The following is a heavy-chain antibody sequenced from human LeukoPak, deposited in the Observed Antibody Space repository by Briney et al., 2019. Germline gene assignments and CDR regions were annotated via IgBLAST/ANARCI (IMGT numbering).Heavy chain of an antibody. V-gene: IGHV3-23*01. CDR2: ISGSGGST. Sequence: GGSLRLSCAVSGFTFSSYAMSWVRQAPGKGLEWVSAISGSGGSTYYADSVKGRYTISRDNSKNTLYLQMNSLRAEDTAVYYCAKVDPVWSGYYTVDYWGQGTLVTVPS. CDR3: AKVDPVWSGYYTVDY. J-gene: IGHJ4*02. D-gene: IGHD3-3*01. CDR1: GFTFSSYA.